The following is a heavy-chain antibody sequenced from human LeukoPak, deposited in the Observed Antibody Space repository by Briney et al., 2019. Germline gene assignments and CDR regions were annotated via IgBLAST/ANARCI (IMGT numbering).Heavy chain of an antibody. Sequence: SETLSLTCAVNGGSFSGYYWSWIRQPPGKGLEWIGEMNHSGSTNYNPSLKSRVTISVDTSKNQLSLKLSSVTAADTAVYYCARGSFFYDSSGDYPRGIDYWGQGTLVTVSS. CDR1: GGSFSGYY. CDR3: ARGSFFYDSSGDYPRGIDY. D-gene: IGHD3-22*01. J-gene: IGHJ4*02. CDR2: MNHSGST. V-gene: IGHV4-34*01.